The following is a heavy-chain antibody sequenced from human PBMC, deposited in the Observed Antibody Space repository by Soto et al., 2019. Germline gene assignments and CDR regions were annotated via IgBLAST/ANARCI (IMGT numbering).Heavy chain of an antibody. D-gene: IGHD3-22*01. V-gene: IGHV1-69*13. CDR2: IIPIFGTA. CDR1: GGTFSSYA. Sequence: ASVKVSCKASGGTFSSYAISWVRQAPGQGLEWMGGIIPIFGTANYAQKFQGRVTITADESTSTAYMELSSLRSEDTAVYYCARMVSYYDSSGYQPGYYYGMDVWGQGTTATVSS. CDR3: ARMVSYYDSSGYQPGYYYGMDV. J-gene: IGHJ6*02.